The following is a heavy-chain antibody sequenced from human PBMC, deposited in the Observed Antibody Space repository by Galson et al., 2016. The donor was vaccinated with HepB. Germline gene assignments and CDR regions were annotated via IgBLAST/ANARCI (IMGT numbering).Heavy chain of an antibody. J-gene: IGHJ5*01. CDR2: IKGDGSVR. CDR3: ARDRGGSAGGYNWFDS. Sequence: SLRLSCAASGFTFSDYWMHCVRQAPGKGLMWVSRIKGDGSVRDYADSLTGRFTISRDNAKTALNMQSNSLRGDETAVYYWARDRGGSAGGYNWFDSWGQGMLVTVSS. D-gene: IGHD2-15*01. CDR1: GFTFSDYW. V-gene: IGHV3-74*01.